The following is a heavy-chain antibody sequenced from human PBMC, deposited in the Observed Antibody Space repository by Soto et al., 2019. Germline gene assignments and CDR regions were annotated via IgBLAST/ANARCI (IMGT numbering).Heavy chain of an antibody. CDR2: ISGSGGSP. CDR1: GFRFRTYT. D-gene: IGHD1-26*01. V-gene: IGHV3-23*01. CDR3: AKARCTTTDCYVPDY. Sequence: PGGSLRLSCAASGFRFRTYTMSWVRQAPGKGLEWLSVISGSGGSPSYADSVQGRFVISRDNARNTLYLHMNSLRAEDTAMYYCAKARCTTTDCYVPDYWGRGTLVTVSS. J-gene: IGHJ4*02.